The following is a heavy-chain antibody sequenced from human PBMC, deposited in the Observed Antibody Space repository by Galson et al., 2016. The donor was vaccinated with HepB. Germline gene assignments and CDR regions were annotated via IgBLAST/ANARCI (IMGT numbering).Heavy chain of an antibody. Sequence: SLRLSCAASGFSFSSYAMSWVRQAPGKGLEWVSAISGSGGSTYYADSVKGRFTISRDNSKNTLYPQMNSLRAEDSAVYYCAKDPWLEEFHTIFDYWGQGTLVTVSS. J-gene: IGHJ4*02. V-gene: IGHV3-23*01. CDR2: ISGSGGST. D-gene: IGHD3-10*01. CDR3: AKDPWLEEFHTIFDY. CDR1: GFSFSSYA.